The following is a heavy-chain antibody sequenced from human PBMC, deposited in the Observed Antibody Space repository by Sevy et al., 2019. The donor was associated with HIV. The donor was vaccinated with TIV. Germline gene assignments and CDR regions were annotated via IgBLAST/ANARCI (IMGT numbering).Heavy chain of an antibody. Sequence: ASVKVSCKASGYTFTSYGISWVRQAPGQGLEWMGWISAYNGNTNYAQKLQGRVTMTTDTSTSTAYMELRSLRSDDTAGYYCARDRFGYSSSSEGFDYWGQGTLVTVSS. CDR1: GYTFTSYG. D-gene: IGHD6-6*01. CDR3: ARDRFGYSSSSEGFDY. V-gene: IGHV1-18*04. CDR2: ISAYNGNT. J-gene: IGHJ4*02.